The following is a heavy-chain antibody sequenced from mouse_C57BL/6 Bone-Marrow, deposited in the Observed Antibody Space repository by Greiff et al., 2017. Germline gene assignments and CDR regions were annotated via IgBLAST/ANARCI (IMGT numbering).Heavy chain of an antibody. J-gene: IGHJ4*01. CDR2: IWGVGST. CDR1: GFSLTSYG. V-gene: IGHV2-6*01. Sequence: QVQLQQSGPGLVAPSQSLSITCTVSGFSLTSYGVDWVRQSPGKGLEWLGVIWGVGSTNYNSALKSRLSISKDNSKSQVFLKMNSLQTDDTAMYYCARFYDGYLSYAMDYWGQGTSVTVSS. D-gene: IGHD2-3*01. CDR3: ARFYDGYLSYAMDY.